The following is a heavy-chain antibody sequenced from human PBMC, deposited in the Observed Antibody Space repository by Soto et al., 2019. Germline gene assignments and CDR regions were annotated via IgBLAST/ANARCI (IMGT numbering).Heavy chain of an antibody. V-gene: IGHV1-2*02. D-gene: IGHD1-26*01. CDR2: INPNSGDT. CDR1: GYTFTGYY. CDR3: AKGGAIVAAGTRVYLYNAMDV. J-gene: IGHJ6*02. Sequence: ASVKVSCKASGYTFTGYYVHWVRQAPGQGLEWLGWINPNSGDTYLAQRFQGRVTMNRDTSIGTAYMELRGLTSDDTAEYYCAKGGAIVAAGTRVYLYNAMDVWGQGTTVTVSS.